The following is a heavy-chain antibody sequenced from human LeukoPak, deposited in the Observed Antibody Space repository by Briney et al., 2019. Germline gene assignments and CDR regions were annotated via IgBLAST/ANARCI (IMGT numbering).Heavy chain of an antibody. Sequence: GGSLRLSCAASGFTFSNYAMNWVRQAPGKGLEWVAVISYDGSNKYYADSVKGRFTISRDNSKNTLYLQMNSLRAEDTAVYYRAREESSSSLFDYWGQGTLVTVSS. J-gene: IGHJ4*02. CDR3: AREESSSSLFDY. D-gene: IGHD6-13*01. V-gene: IGHV3-30-3*01. CDR2: ISYDGSNK. CDR1: GFTFSNYA.